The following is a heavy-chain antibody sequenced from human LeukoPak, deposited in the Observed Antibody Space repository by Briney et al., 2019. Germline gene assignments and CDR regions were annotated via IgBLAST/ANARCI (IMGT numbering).Heavy chain of an antibody. J-gene: IGHJ4*02. V-gene: IGHV1-69*04. CDR2: IIPIVGIA. CDR3: ATLSSGIAAAGYFDY. Sequence: SVKVSCKASGGTFSSYALSWVRQAPGQGLEWMGTIIPIVGIANYAQKFQGRATITADKSTSTAYMELSSLRSEDTAVYYCATLSSGIAAAGYFDYWGQGTLVTVSS. D-gene: IGHD6-13*01. CDR1: GGTFSSYA.